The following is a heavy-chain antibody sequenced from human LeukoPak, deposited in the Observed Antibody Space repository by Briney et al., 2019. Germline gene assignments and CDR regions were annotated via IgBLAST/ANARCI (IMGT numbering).Heavy chain of an antibody. CDR1: GFTFSSYG. V-gene: IGHV3-33*01. D-gene: IGHD3-22*01. CDR3: ARAEDYDSSGYVDAFDI. Sequence: GGALRLSCAASGFTFSSYGMHWVRQAPGKGLEWVAGIWYDGSNKYYEDSVKGRFSISRDNSKNTLYLHMNSLRAEDTALYYCARAEDYDSSGYVDAFDIWGQGTMVTVSS. CDR2: IWYDGSNK. J-gene: IGHJ3*02.